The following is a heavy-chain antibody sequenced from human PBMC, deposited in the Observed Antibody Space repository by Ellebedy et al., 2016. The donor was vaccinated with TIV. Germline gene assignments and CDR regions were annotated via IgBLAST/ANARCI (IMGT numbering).Heavy chain of an antibody. D-gene: IGHD3-10*01. CDR1: ASPTSTGYF. V-gene: IGHV4-38-2*02. J-gene: IGHJ5*02. Sequence: MPSETLSLTCTVSASPTSTGYFWGCIWRPQRKGMVWIACIYHSGTTYYNPSRKSRVTISVDTSKNQFSLKLRSVTAADTAVYSCARDRGAGSFDPWGQGALVTVSS. CDR2: IYHSGTT. CDR3: ARDRGAGSFDP.